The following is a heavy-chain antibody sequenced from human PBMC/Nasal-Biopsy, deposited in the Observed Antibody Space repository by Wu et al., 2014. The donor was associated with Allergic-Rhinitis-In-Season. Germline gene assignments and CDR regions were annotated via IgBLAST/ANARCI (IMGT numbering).Heavy chain of an antibody. D-gene: IGHD3-22*01. CDR3: AKIVRQYTMMVIGIPGKYLYFDL. J-gene: IGHJ2*01. V-gene: IGHV3-23*01. CDR1: GASLGYKA. Sequence: SLRLSCAASGASLGYKAMAWVRQAPGEGGWSTSQVLVIVLLGTPHYADSVKGRFTMSRDTSTYTVFLQMNSLRVEDTAVYFCAKIVRQYTMMVIGIPGKYLYFDLWGPWHPGHRLL. CDR2: LVIVLLGTP.